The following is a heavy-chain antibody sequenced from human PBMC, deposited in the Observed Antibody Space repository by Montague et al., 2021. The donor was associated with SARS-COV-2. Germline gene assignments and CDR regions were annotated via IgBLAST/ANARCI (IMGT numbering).Heavy chain of an antibody. CDR2: IYYSGST. D-gene: IGHD1-26*01. Sequence: SETLSLTCTVSGDSLSSYYWSWIRQPPGKGLEWIGYIYYSGSTNYNPSLKSRVTISVDTSKNQFSLNLSSVTAADTAVYYCARDVSGSLTHFHHWGQGSLVTVSS. CDR1: GDSLSSYY. CDR3: ARDVSGSLTHFHH. J-gene: IGHJ1*01. V-gene: IGHV4-59*12.